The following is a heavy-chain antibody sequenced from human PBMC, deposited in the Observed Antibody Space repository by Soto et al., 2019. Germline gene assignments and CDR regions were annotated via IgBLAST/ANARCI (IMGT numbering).Heavy chain of an antibody. CDR2: ISYDGSNK. CDR3: AKGTKPTWIQLWFDY. CDR1: GFTFSSYG. J-gene: IGHJ4*02. Sequence: QVQLVESGGGVVQPGRSLRLSCAASGFTFSSYGMHWVRQAPGKGLEWVAVISYDGSNKYYADSVKGRFTISRDNSKNTLYLPMNSLRAEDTAVYYWAKGTKPTWIQLWFDYWGQGTLVTVSS. D-gene: IGHD5-18*01. V-gene: IGHV3-30*18.